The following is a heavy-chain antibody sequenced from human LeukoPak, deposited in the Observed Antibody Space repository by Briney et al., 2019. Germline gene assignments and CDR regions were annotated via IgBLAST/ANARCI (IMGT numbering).Heavy chain of an antibody. CDR1: GYTFTGYY. J-gene: IGHJ4*02. CDR2: IKPNNGDP. D-gene: IGHD6-13*01. Sequence: ASVKVSCKASGYTFTGYYMHWVRQAPGQGLEWMGCIKPNNGDPHYAQKFQGRVTMTRDTSISTAYMELSSLRSDDTAFYYCTRDASRTHFDSWGQGTLVTVSS. CDR3: TRDASRTHFDS. V-gene: IGHV1-2*02.